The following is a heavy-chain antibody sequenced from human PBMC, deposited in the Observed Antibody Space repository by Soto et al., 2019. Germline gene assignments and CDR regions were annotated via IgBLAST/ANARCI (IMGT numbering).Heavy chain of an antibody. J-gene: IGHJ5*02. D-gene: IGHD6-13*01. CDR2: ISGSGGST. V-gene: IGHV3-23*01. Sequence: EVQLLESGGGLVQPGGSLRLSCAASGFTFSSYAMSWVRQAPGKGLEWVSAISGSGGSTYYADSVKGRFTISRDNSKNTLYLQMNSQRAEDTAVYYCANLLTIAAAGPNWFDPWGQGTLVTVSS. CDR3: ANLLTIAAAGPNWFDP. CDR1: GFTFSSYA.